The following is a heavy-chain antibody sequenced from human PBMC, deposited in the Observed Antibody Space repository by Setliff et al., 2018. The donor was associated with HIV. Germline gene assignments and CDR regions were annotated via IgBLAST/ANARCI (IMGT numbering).Heavy chain of an antibody. D-gene: IGHD6-6*01. CDR3: ARGGRSLAAQTWFDP. Sequence: GGSLRLSCVASGLTFNRYWMSWVRQVPGKGLEWVSSISTGSSYIYYADSVKGRFTISRDNAKNSLYLQMNSLRAEDTAVYYCARGGRSLAAQTWFDPWGQGTLVTVSS. CDR1: GLTFNRYW. J-gene: IGHJ5*02. V-gene: IGHV3-21*01. CDR2: ISTGSSYI.